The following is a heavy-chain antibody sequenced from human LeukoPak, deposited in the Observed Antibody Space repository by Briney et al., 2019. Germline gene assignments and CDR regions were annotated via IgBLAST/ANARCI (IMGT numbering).Heavy chain of an antibody. V-gene: IGHV3-48*01. CDR1: GFNFSGFA. CDR3: ARGTGDY. J-gene: IGHJ4*02. CDR2: ITTRSTTK. Sequence: PGGSLRLSCGASGFNFSGFAMNWARQAPGKGPEWVAYITTRSTTKLYADSVKGRFTVSRDNGKNSVYLQMDSLRAEDTATYYCARGTGDYWGQGTRVTVSS.